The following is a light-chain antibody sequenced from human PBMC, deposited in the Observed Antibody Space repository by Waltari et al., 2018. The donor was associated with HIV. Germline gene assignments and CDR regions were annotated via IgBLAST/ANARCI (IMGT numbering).Light chain of an antibody. Sequence: QSALTQPPSVSGSPGQSVTISCTATSSDVGSYNRVSWYQQPPGTAPKLIIYEVINRPSGVPDRFSGSKSGNTASLTISGLQAEDEADYYCSLYTSSSTVVFGGGTKVTVL. CDR3: SLYTSSSTVV. CDR1: SSDVGSYNR. CDR2: EVI. V-gene: IGLV2-18*01. J-gene: IGLJ2*01.